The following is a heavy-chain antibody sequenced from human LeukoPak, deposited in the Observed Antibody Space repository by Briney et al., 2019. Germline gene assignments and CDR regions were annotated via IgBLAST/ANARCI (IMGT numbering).Heavy chain of an antibody. Sequence: ASVKVSCKASGYTFTSYAINWVRQAPGQGLEWMGWISAYDGDTNFAQSFQGRVTMTTDTSTNTVYMELRSLISDDTAVYYCARDPLRSTWSTYYYAMDVWGQGTTVIASS. CDR3: ARDPLRSTWSTYYYAMDV. D-gene: IGHD6-13*01. V-gene: IGHV1-18*01. CDR1: GYTFTSYA. CDR2: ISAYDGDT. J-gene: IGHJ6*02.